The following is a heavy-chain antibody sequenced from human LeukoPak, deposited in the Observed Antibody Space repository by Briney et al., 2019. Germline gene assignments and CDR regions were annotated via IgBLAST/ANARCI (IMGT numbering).Heavy chain of an antibody. D-gene: IGHD2-8*02. CDR2: ISGSGGST. Sequence: GGSLRLSCAASGFTFSNYAMNWVRQAPGKGLEWVSAISGSGGSTYYADSVKGRFTISRDNSKNTLYLQMNSLRPEDTAIYYCATYRQVLLPFESWGQGTLVTVSS. J-gene: IGHJ4*02. CDR3: ATYRQVLLPFES. CDR1: GFTFSNYA. V-gene: IGHV3-23*01.